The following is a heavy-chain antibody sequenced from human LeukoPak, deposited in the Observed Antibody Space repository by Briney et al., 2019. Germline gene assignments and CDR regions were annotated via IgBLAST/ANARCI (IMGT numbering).Heavy chain of an antibody. CDR3: ASDVGSLVVDY. CDR2: INPNSGGT. Sequence: GASVKVSCKASGYTFTDYYIHWVRQAPGQGLEWMGWINPNSGGTSYAHKFQGRVTMTSDTSISTVYMDLSSLNSDDTAVYYCASDVGSLVVDYWGQGTLVPVSS. D-gene: IGHD2-8*02. V-gene: IGHV1-2*07. J-gene: IGHJ4*02. CDR1: GYTFTDYY.